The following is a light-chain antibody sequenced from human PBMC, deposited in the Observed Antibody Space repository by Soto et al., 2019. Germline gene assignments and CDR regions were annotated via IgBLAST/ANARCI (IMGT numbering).Light chain of an antibody. V-gene: IGLV2-14*01. CDR3: QSYDSSLSGQGVV. Sequence: QSALTQPASVSGSPGQSITISCTGTSSDVGGYNYVSWYQQHPGKAPKLMIYEVSNRPSGVSNRFSGSKSGNTASLTISGLQAEDEADYYCQSYDSSLSGQGVVFGGGTKLTVL. CDR2: EVS. J-gene: IGLJ2*01. CDR1: SSDVGGYNY.